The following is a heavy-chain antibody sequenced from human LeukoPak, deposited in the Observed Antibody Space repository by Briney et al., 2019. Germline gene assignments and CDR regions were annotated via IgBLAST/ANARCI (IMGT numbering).Heavy chain of an antibody. Sequence: PGGSLRLSCAASGFTVSSNYMSWVRQAPGKGLEWVSVIYSGGSTYYADSVRGRFTISRDNSKNTLYLQMNSLRAEDTAVYYCARGPPHSPEDDWGQGTLVTVSS. CDR1: GFTVSSNY. CDR3: ARGPPHSPEDD. D-gene: IGHD1-14*01. CDR2: IYSGGST. V-gene: IGHV3-53*01. J-gene: IGHJ4*02.